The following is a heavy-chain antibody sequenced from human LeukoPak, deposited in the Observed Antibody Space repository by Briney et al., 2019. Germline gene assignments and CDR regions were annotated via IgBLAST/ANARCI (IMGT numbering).Heavy chain of an antibody. Sequence: PSETLSLTCTVSDDSITIYYWTWIRQPPGKGLEWIGYIDHIGITNFNPSLNRRVTISRDTSKHHFSLELSSATAADTAVYFFARGRVSSSTWYSTYYYYFYMDFWVKGTTVTVSS. D-gene: IGHD6-13*01. CDR3: ARGRVSSSTWYSTYYYYFYMDF. CDR2: IDHIGIT. J-gene: IGHJ6*03. V-gene: IGHV4-59*01. CDR1: DDSITIYY.